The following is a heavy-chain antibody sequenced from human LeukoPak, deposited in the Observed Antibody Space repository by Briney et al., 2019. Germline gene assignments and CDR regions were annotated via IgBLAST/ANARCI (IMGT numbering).Heavy chain of an antibody. CDR2: ISGSSGHT. CDR1: GSTFSDYY. V-gene: IGHV3-11*06. J-gene: IGHJ5*02. D-gene: IGHD3-10*01. Sequence: GGSLRLSCATSGSTFSDYYMSWIRQAPGKGLEWVSYISGSSGHTKYADSVKGRFTISRDNAKKSLYLQMNSLRAGDTAVYYCARDYYGSGSYGWFDPWGQGTLVTVTS. CDR3: ARDYYGSGSYGWFDP.